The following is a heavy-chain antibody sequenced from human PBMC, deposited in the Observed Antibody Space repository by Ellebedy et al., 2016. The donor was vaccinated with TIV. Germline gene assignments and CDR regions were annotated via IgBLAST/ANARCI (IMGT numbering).Heavy chain of an antibody. V-gene: IGHV3-23*01. D-gene: IGHD3-3*01. CDR2: ISGSGGST. CDR3: AKGTEYYDFWSGYFYDY. CDR1: GFTFSSYA. Sequence: GESLKISXAASGFTFSSYAMSWVRQAPGKGLEWVSAISGSGGSTYYADSVKGRFTISRDNSKNTLYLQMNSLRAEDTAVYYCAKGTEYYDFWSGYFYDYWGQGTLVTVSS. J-gene: IGHJ4*02.